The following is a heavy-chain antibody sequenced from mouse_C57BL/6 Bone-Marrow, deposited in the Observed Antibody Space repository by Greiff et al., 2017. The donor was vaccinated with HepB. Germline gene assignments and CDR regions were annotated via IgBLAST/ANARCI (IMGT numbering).Heavy chain of an antibody. V-gene: IGHV10-1*01. CDR1: GFRFNTYA. Sequence: EAGGGLVQPKGSLKLSCAASGFRFNTYAMNWVRQAPGKGLEWVARIRSKSNNYATYYADSVKDRFTISRDDSESMLYLQMNNLKTEDTAMYYCVRVYYGIKGYAMDYWGQGTSVTVSS. CDR2: IRSKSNNYAT. CDR3: VRVYYGIKGYAMDY. J-gene: IGHJ4*01. D-gene: IGHD2-1*01.